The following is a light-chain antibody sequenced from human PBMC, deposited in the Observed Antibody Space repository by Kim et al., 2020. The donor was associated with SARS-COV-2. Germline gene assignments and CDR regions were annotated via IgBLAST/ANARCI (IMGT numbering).Light chain of an antibody. V-gene: IGLV2-8*01. J-gene: IGLJ1*01. CDR3: SSYAGSNNYV. CDR2: EVT. CDR1: ISYVGNYNS. Sequence: GQSVTISCTGTISYVGNYNSVSWYHQHPDKSPKLMIYEVTKRPSGVPDRFSGSKSGNTASLTVSGLQTEDEAEYYCSSYAGSNNYVSGTGTKVTVL.